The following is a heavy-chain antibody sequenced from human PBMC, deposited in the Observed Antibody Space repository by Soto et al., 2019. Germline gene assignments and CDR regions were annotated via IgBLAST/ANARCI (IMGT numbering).Heavy chain of an antibody. CDR2: MNEDGGTT. CDR3: ASDLSGRADV. CDR1: GFTFSSYW. Sequence: ESGGGLVRPGGSLRLSCAASGFTFSSYWMHCVRQAPGKGLVWVSRMNEDGGTTDYADSVKGRFTISRDNAKNTLYLQMNSVRVEDTAVYYCASDLSGRADVWGQGTTVTV. J-gene: IGHJ6*02. V-gene: IGHV3-74*02. D-gene: IGHD3-10*01.